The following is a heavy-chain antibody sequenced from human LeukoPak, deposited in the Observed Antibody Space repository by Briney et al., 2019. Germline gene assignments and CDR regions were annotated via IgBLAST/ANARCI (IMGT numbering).Heavy chain of an antibody. Sequence: GGSLRLSCAASGFTFSSYAMSWVRQAPGKGLEWVSAISGSGGSTYYADSVKGRFTISRDNSKNTLYLQMNSLRAEDTAVYYCAKPKDYGGNGDLDYWGQGTLVTVSS. CDR3: AKPKDYGGNGDLDY. CDR1: GFTFSSYA. CDR2: ISGSGGST. J-gene: IGHJ4*02. D-gene: IGHD4-23*01. V-gene: IGHV3-23*01.